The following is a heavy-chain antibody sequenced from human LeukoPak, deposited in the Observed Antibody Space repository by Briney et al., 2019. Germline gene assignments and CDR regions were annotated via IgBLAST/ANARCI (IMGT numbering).Heavy chain of an antibody. CDR3: AHNIGYSYGPYFDC. D-gene: IGHD5-18*01. CDR2: IYWDDDK. V-gene: IGHV2-5*02. Sequence: SGPALVKPTQTLTLTCTFSGFSLSTSGVGVGWIRQPPGKALEWLALIYWDDDKRYSPSLKSRLTITKDTSKNQVVLTMTNMDPVDTATYYCAHNIGYSYGPYFDCWGQGTLVTVSS. J-gene: IGHJ4*02. CDR1: GFSLSTSGVG.